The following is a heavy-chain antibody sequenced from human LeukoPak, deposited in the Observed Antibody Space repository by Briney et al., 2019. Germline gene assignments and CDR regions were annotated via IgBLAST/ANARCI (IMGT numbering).Heavy chain of an antibody. V-gene: IGHV1-18*04. Sequence: ASVKVSCKASAYTFISYGISWVGQAPGQGLEWMGWISAYNGNTNYVQKLQGRVTMTTDTSTSTAYMELRSLRSDDTAVYYCARVRDSSGWSEIDYWGQGTLVTVSS. D-gene: IGHD6-19*01. CDR2: ISAYNGNT. J-gene: IGHJ4*02. CDR1: AYTFISYG. CDR3: ARVRDSSGWSEIDY.